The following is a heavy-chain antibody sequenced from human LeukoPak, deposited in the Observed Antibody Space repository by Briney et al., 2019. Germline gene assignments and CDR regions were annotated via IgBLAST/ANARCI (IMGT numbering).Heavy chain of an antibody. CDR1: GFNFDSYA. D-gene: IGHD6-19*01. J-gene: IGHJ4*02. CDR3: AKVALHYTSGSNDFDC. Sequence: GGSLRLSCAASGFNFDSYATSWVRQAPGKGLEWVSAISASGASAYYADSVKGRFTISRDNSKNTLYLQMNSLRAEDTAVYYCAKVALHYTSGSNDFDCWGQGTLVTVSS. CDR2: ISASGASA. V-gene: IGHV3-23*01.